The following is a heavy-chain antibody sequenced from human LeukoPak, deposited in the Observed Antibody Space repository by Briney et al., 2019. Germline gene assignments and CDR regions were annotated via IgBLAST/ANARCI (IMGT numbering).Heavy chain of an antibody. V-gene: IGHV1-8*01. CDR1: GYIFTNYE. J-gene: IGHJ4*02. CDR3: ARGLPLNS. CDR2: MNPISGDT. Sequence: GAAVKVCCKASGYIFTNYEINWVRQSTGQGLEWMGWMNPISGDTDYAQKFQDRVTLTRDISASTAYLELSSLTSEDTAVYYCARGLPLNSWGQGALVSVSS.